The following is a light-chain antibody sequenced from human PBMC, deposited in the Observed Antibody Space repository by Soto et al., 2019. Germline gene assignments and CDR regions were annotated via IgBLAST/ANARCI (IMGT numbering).Light chain of an antibody. V-gene: IGKV1-5*03. Sequence: DIQVTPSPSTLSASVGVRVTITCRASQSISSWLAWYQHKPGKAPKLLIYKASSLESGVPSRFSGSGSGTEFTLTISSLQPDDFATYYCQQYNSYLYTFGQGTKVDIK. J-gene: IGKJ2*01. CDR1: QSISSW. CDR2: KAS. CDR3: QQYNSYLYT.